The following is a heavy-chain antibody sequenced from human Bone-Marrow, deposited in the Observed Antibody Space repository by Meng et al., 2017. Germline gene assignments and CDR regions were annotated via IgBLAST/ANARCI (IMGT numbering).Heavy chain of an antibody. J-gene: IGHJ4*02. V-gene: IGHV1-69*13. CDR2: INAVFGTT. CDR3: ARKAGNCISTTCYSLDY. CDR1: GGIFSNYV. Sequence: SVKVSCKALGGIFSNYVIGWVRQAPGQGLEWMGGINAVFGTTNYAQKFQDRVTITPDESTSTVYMELTRLTSEDTAVYFCARKAGNCISTTCYSLDYWGQGTLVTVSS. D-gene: IGHD2-2*01.